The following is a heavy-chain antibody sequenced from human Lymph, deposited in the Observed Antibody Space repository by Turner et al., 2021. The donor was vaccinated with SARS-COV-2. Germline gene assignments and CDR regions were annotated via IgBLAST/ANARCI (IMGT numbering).Heavy chain of an antibody. J-gene: IGHJ5*02. CDR1: GYTFTSYD. D-gene: IGHD6-25*01. CDR3: AKGDGYPPHGLLDP. Sequence: QVQLVQSGAEVKKPGASVKVSCKASGYTFTSYDINWVRQATGQGLEWMGWMNPNSGYTGDAQKFQGRVTMTRNTSISTAYMELNSLTSDDTAVYYCAKGDGYPPHGLLDPWGQGTLVTVSS. CDR2: MNPNSGYT. V-gene: IGHV1-8*01.